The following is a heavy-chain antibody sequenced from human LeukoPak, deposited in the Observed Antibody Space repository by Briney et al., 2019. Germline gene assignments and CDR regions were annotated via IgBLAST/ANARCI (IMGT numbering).Heavy chain of an antibody. CDR2: IYYSGST. CDR1: GGSITNYY. V-gene: IGHV4-59*01. J-gene: IGHJ4*02. CDR3: AREDVGAKGFDY. D-gene: IGHD1-26*01. Sequence: SETLSLTCAVSGGSITNYYWNWVRQPPGKGLEWIGYIYYSGSTNYNPSLKSRVTMSVDTSKNHFSLKMTSVTAADTAVYYCAREDVGAKGFDYWGQGTLVTVSS.